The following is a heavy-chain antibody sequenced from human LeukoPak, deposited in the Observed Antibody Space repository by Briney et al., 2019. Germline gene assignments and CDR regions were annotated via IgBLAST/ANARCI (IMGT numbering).Heavy chain of an antibody. V-gene: IGHV5-51*01. D-gene: IGHD6-13*01. Sequence: GESLKISCKGSGYSFTSYWIGWVRQMPGKGLEWMVIIYPGDSDTRYSPSFQGQVTISADKSISTAYLQWSSLKASDTAMYYCARLFFDPVHSSPPWGFDYWGQGTLVTVSS. CDR1: GYSFTSYW. J-gene: IGHJ4*02. CDR3: ARLFFDPVHSSPPWGFDY. CDR2: IYPGDSDT.